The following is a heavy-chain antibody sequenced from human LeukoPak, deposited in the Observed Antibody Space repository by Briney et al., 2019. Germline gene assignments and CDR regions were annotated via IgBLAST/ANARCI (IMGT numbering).Heavy chain of an antibody. D-gene: IGHD5-24*01. V-gene: IGHV1-3*01. CDR3: ARVRDGYNDAYDI. J-gene: IGHJ3*02. Sequence: ASVKVSCKTSGYSFTSQDMHWVRQAPGQSLEWMGCINPGNGDTKYSQEFQGRVTITRDTSATTAYMELSSLRSEDTAVYYCARVRDGYNDAYDIWGQGTMVTVSS. CDR2: INPGNGDT. CDR1: GYSFTSQD.